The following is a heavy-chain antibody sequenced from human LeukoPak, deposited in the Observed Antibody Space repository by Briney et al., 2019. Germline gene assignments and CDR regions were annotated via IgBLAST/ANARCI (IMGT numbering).Heavy chain of an antibody. V-gene: IGHV3-7*03. CDR2: IKQDGSEK. J-gene: IGHJ4*02. CDR1: GFTFSSYW. Sequence: GGSLRLSCAASGFTFSSYWMSWVRQAPGKGLEWVANIKQDGSEKYYVDSVKGRFTISRDNAKNSLYLQMNSLRAEDTALYYCAKGSWAYSSSWYDYWGQGTLVTVSS. D-gene: IGHD6-13*01. CDR3: AKGSWAYSSSWYDY.